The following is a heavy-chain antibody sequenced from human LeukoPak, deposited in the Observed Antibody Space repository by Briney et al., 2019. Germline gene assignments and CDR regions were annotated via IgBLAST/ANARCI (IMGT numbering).Heavy chain of an antibody. D-gene: IGHD2-2*01. V-gene: IGHV1-69*13. J-gene: IGHJ4*02. CDR1: GGTFSSYA. CDR2: IIPIFGTA. Sequence: SVKVFCKASGGTFSSYAISWVRQAPGQGLEWMGGIIPIFGTANYAQKFQGRVTITADESTSTAYMELSSLRSEDTAVYYCARSTSIVVVPAVPSYYFDYWGQGTLVTVSS. CDR3: ARSTSIVVVPAVPSYYFDY.